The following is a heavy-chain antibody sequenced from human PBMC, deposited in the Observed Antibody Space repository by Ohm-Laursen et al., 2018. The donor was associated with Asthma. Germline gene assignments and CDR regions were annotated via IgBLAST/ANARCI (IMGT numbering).Heavy chain of an antibody. CDR2: IQSSGGA. V-gene: IGHV4-59*02. CDR1: GGSVSGYD. D-gene: IGHD3-9*01. Sequence: TLSLTCPVSGGSVSGYDWSWVRQAPGRELEWIAYIQSSGGANYNPSLQSRVTLSLDTSKNQVSLRLSSVTAADTALYFCARLDWVRSMFDSWGPGIQVLVSS. CDR3: ARLDWVRSMFDS. J-gene: IGHJ4*02.